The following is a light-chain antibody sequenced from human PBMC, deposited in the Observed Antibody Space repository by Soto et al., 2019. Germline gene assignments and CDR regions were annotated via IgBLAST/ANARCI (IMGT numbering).Light chain of an antibody. J-gene: IGKJ3*01. CDR1: QGISSY. V-gene: IGKV1-8*01. CDR2: AAS. Sequence: AIRMTQSPSSLSASTGDRVTITCRASQGISSYLAWYQQKPGKAPKLLIYAASTFQSGVPSRFSGSGSGTDFTLTISCLQSEDFATYYCQHDLRPPLSVGRGTEVDIK. CDR3: QHDLRPPLS.